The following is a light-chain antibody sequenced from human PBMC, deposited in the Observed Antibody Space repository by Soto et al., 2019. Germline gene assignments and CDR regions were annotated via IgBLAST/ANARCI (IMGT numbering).Light chain of an antibody. CDR3: QQYNIYSWP. J-gene: IGKJ1*01. CDR2: DAS. Sequence: QMNKSASTVSASVGDRVTITCRASQSISSWLAWYQQKPGKAPKLLIYDASSLESGVPSRFSGSGSGTEFTLTISSLQPDDFATYYCQQYNIYSWPFGQGAKVDIK. CDR1: QSISSW. V-gene: IGKV1-5*01.